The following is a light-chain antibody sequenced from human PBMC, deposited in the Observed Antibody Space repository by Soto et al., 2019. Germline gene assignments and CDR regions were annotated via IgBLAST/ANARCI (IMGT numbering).Light chain of an antibody. CDR3: QQYYNLRIT. CDR1: QDISNY. Sequence: DIQMTQSPSSLSASVGDRVTITCQASQDISNYLNWYQQKPGKAPKLLIYDASNLETGVPARFSGSGYWTDFTFTISSLQPKDIATDYYQQYYNLRITFGGGTKVEIK. CDR2: DAS. J-gene: IGKJ4*01. V-gene: IGKV1-33*01.